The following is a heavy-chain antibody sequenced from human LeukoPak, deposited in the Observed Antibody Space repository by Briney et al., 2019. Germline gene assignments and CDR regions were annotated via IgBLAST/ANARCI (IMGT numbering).Heavy chain of an antibody. Sequence: VASVKVSCKASGYTFTGYYMHWVRQAPGQGLGWMGWINPNSGGTNYAQKFQGWVTMTRDTSISTAYMELSRLRSDDTAVYYCARGRYYGSGSYFAHTFDYWGQGTLVTVSS. CDR2: INPNSGGT. J-gene: IGHJ4*02. CDR1: GYTFTGYY. D-gene: IGHD3-10*01. CDR3: ARGRYYGSGSYFAHTFDY. V-gene: IGHV1-2*04.